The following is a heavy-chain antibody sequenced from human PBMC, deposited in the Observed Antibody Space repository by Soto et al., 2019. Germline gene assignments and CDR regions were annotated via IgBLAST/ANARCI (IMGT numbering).Heavy chain of an antibody. V-gene: IGHV4-39*01. CDR2: IYYSGTT. Sequence: PSETLSLTCSVSGGSISSKNDYWGWIRQPPGKGLEWIGIIYYSGTTYYNPSLKSRVIISVDTSKNQFSLKLSSVTAADTAVYYCARRPSYYYDSSGFDPFDYWGQGTLVTVSS. J-gene: IGHJ4*02. D-gene: IGHD3-22*01. CDR3: ARRPSYYYDSSGFDPFDY. CDR1: GGSISSKNDY.